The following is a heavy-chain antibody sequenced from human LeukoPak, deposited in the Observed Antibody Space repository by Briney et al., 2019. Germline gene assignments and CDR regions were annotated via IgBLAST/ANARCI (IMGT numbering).Heavy chain of an antibody. V-gene: IGHV4-61*02. CDR2: IYTSGST. CDR3: ARAVGASFDY. J-gene: IGHJ4*02. D-gene: IGHD1-26*01. CDR1: GGSISSGSYY. Sequence: SSQTLSLTYTVSGGSISSGSYYWSWIRQPAGKGLEWIERIYTSGSTNYNPSLKSRVTISVDTSKNQFSLKLSSVTAVDTAVYYCARAVGASFDYWGQGTLVTVSS.